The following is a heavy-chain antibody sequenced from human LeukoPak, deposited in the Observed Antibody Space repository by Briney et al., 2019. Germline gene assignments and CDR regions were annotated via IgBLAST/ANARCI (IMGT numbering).Heavy chain of an antibody. Sequence: GGSLRLSCAASGFTFSSDSMHWVRQAPGKGLEWVSSISSSSGYIYYADSVKGRFTISRDNSKNTLYLQMNSLRAEDTAVYYCARARSSYGYGDAFDIWGQGTMVTVSS. D-gene: IGHD5-18*01. J-gene: IGHJ3*02. CDR1: GFTFSSDS. CDR2: ISSSSGYI. V-gene: IGHV3-21*01. CDR3: ARARSSYGYGDAFDI.